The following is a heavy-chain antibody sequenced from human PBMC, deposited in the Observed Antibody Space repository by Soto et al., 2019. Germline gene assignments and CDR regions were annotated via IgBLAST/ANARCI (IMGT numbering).Heavy chain of an antibody. J-gene: IGHJ4*01. CDR1: GGSISSGGYH. V-gene: IGHV4-31*03. CDR2: IFYSGSI. Sequence: SETLSLTCTVSGGSISSGGYHWSWIRQQSGKGLECIGYIFYSGSIYYNPSLKSRVTISVDTSKIQLSLQWSSLKASDSAMYYCARHAVITSGGVIVSNYLAYWGHGTLVTVSS. CDR3: ARHAVITSGGVIVSNYLAY. D-gene: IGHD3-16*02.